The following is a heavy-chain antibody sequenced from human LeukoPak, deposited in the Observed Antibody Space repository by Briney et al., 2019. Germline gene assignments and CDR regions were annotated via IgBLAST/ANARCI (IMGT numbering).Heavy chain of an antibody. CDR2: ISNEGSTT. Sequence: GGSLRLSCAASGFTFSDYYKHWVRQGPGEGPVWVSRISNEGSTTFYADSVKGRFTISRDNAKNTLYLEMNSLRAEDTAVYYCVRDSRTGVDYWGQGTRVTVSS. J-gene: IGHJ4*02. CDR1: GFTFSDYY. V-gene: IGHV3-74*01. D-gene: IGHD1-1*01. CDR3: VRDSRTGVDY.